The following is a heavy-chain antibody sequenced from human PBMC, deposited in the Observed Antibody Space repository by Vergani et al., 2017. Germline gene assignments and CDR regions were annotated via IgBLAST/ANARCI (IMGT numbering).Heavy chain of an antibody. Sequence: QVQLVQSGAEVKKPGSSVKVSCKASGGTFSSYTISWVRQAPGQGLEWMGRIIPILGIANYAQKFQGRVTITADTSTSTAYMELSSLRSEDTAVYYCARDGLYSYGYDYYYYYGMDVWGQGTTVTVSS. V-gene: IGHV1-69*08. CDR3: ARDGLYSYGYDYYYYYGMDV. D-gene: IGHD5-18*01. CDR2: IIPILGIA. CDR1: GGTFSSYT. J-gene: IGHJ6*02.